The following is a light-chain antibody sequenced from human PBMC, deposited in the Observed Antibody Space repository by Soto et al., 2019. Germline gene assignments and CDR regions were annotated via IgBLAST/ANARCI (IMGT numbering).Light chain of an antibody. Sequence: QSALTQPPSASGSPGQSVTISCTGTSSDVGGYNYVSWYQQYPGRAPKLMIYEVTKRPSGVPDRFSGSKSGNTASLTVAGPRDEREAYYSCSSFDPSKNSYSVSGGGPEVTA. CDR2: EVT. CDR1: SSDVGGYNY. J-gene: IGLJ7*02. CDR3: SSFDPSKNSYSV. V-gene: IGLV2-8*01.